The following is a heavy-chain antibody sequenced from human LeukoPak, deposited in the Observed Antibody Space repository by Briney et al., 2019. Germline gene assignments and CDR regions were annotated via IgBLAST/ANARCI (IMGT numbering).Heavy chain of an antibody. D-gene: IGHD1-26*01. Sequence: ASVKVSCKVSGYTLTELSMHWVRQAPGQGLEWMGGIIPIFGTANYAQKFQGRVTITADESTSTAYMELSSLRSEDTAVYYCASGPGTPKGIDYWGQGTLVTVSS. CDR1: GYTLTELS. V-gene: IGHV1-69*13. J-gene: IGHJ4*02. CDR2: IIPIFGTA. CDR3: ASGPGTPKGIDY.